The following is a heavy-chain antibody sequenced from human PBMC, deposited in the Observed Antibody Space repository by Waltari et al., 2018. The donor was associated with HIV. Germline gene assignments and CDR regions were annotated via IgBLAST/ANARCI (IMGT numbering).Heavy chain of an antibody. J-gene: IGHJ2*01. CDR3: ATRVNGNTSFDL. Sequence: QVQLQESGPGLVRPSDTLSVICTVSGGSVSSGRHSWSWIRQSPGKGLEWIGNIFHTGSTNYNPSLKSRITISVDTSRNQFSLKLRSVTAADTAMFYCATRVNGNTSFDLWGRGTLVSVSS. CDR2: IFHTGST. V-gene: IGHV4-61*01. D-gene: IGHD1-7*01. CDR1: GGSVSSGRHS.